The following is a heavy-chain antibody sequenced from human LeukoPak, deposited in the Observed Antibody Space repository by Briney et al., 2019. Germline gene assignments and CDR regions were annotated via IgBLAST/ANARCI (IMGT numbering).Heavy chain of an antibody. J-gene: IGHJ4*02. CDR1: GYTFTGYY. Sequence: ASVKVSCKASGYTFTGYYMHWVRQAPGQGLEWMGWINPNSGGTNYAQKFQGRVTLTRDTSISTAYMELSRLSSDDTAVYYCARDLVGATGLPDYWGQGTLVTVSS. V-gene: IGHV1-2*02. CDR3: ARDLVGATGLPDY. CDR2: INPNSGGT. D-gene: IGHD1-26*01.